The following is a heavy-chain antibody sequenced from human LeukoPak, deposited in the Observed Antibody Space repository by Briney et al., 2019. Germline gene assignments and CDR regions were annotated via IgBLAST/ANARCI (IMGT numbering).Heavy chain of an antibody. J-gene: IGHJ4*02. CDR2: IYHSGST. D-gene: IGHD4-23*01. Sequence: PSETLSLTCTVSGYSISSGYYWGWIRQPPGKGLEWIGTIYHSGSTSYNPSLKSRVTISVHTSKNQFSLKLSSVTAADTAVYYCARGGAVVNYWGQGTLVTVSS. V-gene: IGHV4-38-2*02. CDR3: ARGGAVVNY. CDR1: GYSISSGYY.